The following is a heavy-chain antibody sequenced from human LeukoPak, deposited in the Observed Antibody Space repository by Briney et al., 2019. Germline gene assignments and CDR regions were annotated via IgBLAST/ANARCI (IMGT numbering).Heavy chain of an antibody. V-gene: IGHV3-21*06. D-gene: IGHD6-19*01. CDR1: DFAFYRYS. Sequence: GGSLRLSCAASDFAFYRYSMHWVRQAPGKGLEWISSISSNSGYIYYADSVKGRFTISRDNAKNSLYLQVTGLRVEDTALYYCAREIVSSGCLDYWGQGSLVTVSS. CDR3: AREIVSSGCLDY. J-gene: IGHJ4*02. CDR2: ISSNSGYI.